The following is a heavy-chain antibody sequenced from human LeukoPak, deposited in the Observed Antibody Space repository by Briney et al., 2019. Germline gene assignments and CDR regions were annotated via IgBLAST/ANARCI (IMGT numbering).Heavy chain of an antibody. Sequence: GGSLRLSCAASGFTFSSYGMHWVRQAPGKGLEWVAVISYDGSNKYYADTVKGRFTISRDNSKNTLYLQMNSLRAEDTAVYYCARGWFDPWGQGTLVTVSS. CDR3: ARGWFDP. V-gene: IGHV3-30*03. CDR2: ISYDGSNK. J-gene: IGHJ5*02. CDR1: GFTFSSYG.